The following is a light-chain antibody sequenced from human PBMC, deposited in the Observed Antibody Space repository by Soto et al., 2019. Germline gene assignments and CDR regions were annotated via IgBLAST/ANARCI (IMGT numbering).Light chain of an antibody. CDR2: DVS. V-gene: IGKV3-20*01. CDR3: HPYGSSPLT. CDR1: QSVSSSL. J-gene: IGKJ2*01. Sequence: EIVLTQSPGTLSLSPGEGATLSCRASQSVSSSLLAWFQQKPGQAPRLLIHDVSSRATGIPDRFSGSGSGTDFTLSISRLDPEDFAVYYCHPYGSSPLTFGQGTKLEIK.